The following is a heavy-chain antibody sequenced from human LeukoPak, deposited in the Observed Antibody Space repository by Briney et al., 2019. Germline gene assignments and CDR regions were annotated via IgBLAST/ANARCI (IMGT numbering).Heavy chain of an antibody. CDR3: ARNRRVLEVSYFDY. D-gene: IGHD1-1*01. CDR2: IGSSITTV. Sequence: GGSLRLSCAASGFTFSSYGMNWVRQAPGKGLEWVSYIGSSITTVYYADSVKGRFTISRDSAKNSLHLQMISLRDEDTAVYYCARNRRVLEVSYFDYWGQGTLVTVSS. J-gene: IGHJ4*02. V-gene: IGHV3-48*02. CDR1: GFTFSSYG.